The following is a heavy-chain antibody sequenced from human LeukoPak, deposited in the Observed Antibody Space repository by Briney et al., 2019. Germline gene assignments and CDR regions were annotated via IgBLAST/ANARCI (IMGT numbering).Heavy chain of an antibody. CDR3: ARLGSRRWFDP. D-gene: IGHD2-2*01. V-gene: IGHV5-51*01. CDR1: GYTFSSYW. Sequence: GESLKISCKGSGYTFSSYWIGWVRQMPGKGLEWMGIIYPGDSDTRYSPSFQGQVTVSADKSISTAYLQWSSLKASDTAMYYCARLGSRRWFDPWGQGTLVTVSS. J-gene: IGHJ5*02. CDR2: IYPGDSDT.